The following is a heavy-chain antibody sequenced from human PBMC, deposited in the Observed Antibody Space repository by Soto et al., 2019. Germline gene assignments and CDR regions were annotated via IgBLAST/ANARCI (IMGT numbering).Heavy chain of an antibody. CDR2: ISAYSGST. J-gene: IGHJ4*02. D-gene: IGHD4-4*01. CDR1: GYTFTNYG. CDR3: TRDRLTLTTSLIFDY. Sequence: ASVKVSCKASGYTFTNYGIAWVRQAPGQGLEWMGWISAYSGSTDYAPKLQGRVTMTKDTSTSTVYMELRDLRSADTAVYYCTRDRLTLTTSLIFDYWGQGTLVTVSS. V-gene: IGHV1-18*01.